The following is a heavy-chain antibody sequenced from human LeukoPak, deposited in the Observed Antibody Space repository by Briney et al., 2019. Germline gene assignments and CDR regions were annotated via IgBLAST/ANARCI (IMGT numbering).Heavy chain of an antibody. D-gene: IGHD6-13*01. CDR1: GGSISSYY. CDR3: ARVVAAAGNNWFDP. J-gene: IGHJ5*02. V-gene: IGHV4-59*01. Sequence: SETLSLTCTVSGGSISSYYWSWIRQPPGKGLEWIGYIYYSGSTNYNPSLKSRVTISVDTSKNQFSLKLSSVTAADTAVYYCARVVAAAGNNWFDPWGQGTLVTVSS. CDR2: IYYSGST.